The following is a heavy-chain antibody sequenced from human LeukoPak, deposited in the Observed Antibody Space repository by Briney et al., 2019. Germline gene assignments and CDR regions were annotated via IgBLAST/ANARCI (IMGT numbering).Heavy chain of an antibody. Sequence: PGGSLRLSCAASGFTFSSYWMHWVRQAPGKGLVWVSRINSDGSSTSYADSVKGRFTISRDNAKNTLYLQMNSLRVEDTAIYYCASLGSREAYKGGDFWGQGTLVTVSS. V-gene: IGHV3-74*01. J-gene: IGHJ4*02. CDR2: INSDGSST. CDR1: GFTFSSYW. D-gene: IGHD5-24*01. CDR3: ASLGSREAYKGGDF.